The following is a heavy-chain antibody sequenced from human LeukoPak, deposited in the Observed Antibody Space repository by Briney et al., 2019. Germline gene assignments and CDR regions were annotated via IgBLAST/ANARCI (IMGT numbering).Heavy chain of an antibody. V-gene: IGHV4-59*12. CDR1: GGSISSYY. Sequence: PSETLSLTCTVSGGSISSYYWSWIRQPPGKGLEWIGYIYYSGSTNYNPSLKSRVTISVDTSKNQFSLKLSSVTAADTAVYYCARVPLLWFGELNGMDVWGQGTTVTVSS. D-gene: IGHD3-10*01. CDR3: ARVPLLWFGELNGMDV. J-gene: IGHJ6*02. CDR2: IYYSGST.